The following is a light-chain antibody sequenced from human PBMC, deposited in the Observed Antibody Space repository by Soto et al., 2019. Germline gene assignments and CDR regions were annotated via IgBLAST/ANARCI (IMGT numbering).Light chain of an antibody. CDR1: SSDVGSYNF. J-gene: IGLJ1*01. CDR3: CSFAGGSAYV. CDR2: EDN. V-gene: IGLV2-23*01. Sequence: QSALTQPASVSGSPGHSITISCTGTSSDVGSYNFVSWYQQHPGTAPKLMIYEDNKRPSGVSTRFSGSKSGNTASLTISGLQAEDEADYYCCSFAGGSAYVFGTGTKLTVL.